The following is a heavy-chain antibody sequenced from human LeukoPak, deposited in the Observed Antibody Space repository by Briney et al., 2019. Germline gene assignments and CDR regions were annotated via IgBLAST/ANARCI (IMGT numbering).Heavy chain of an antibody. CDR2: ISSSGSTI. CDR1: GFTFSNYW. V-gene: IGHV3-11*04. J-gene: IGHJ4*02. CDR3: ARAYPRYDSSGYYGY. Sequence: GGSLRLSCAASGFTFSNYWMSWIRQAPGKGLEWVSYISSSGSTIYYADSVKGRFTISRDNAKNSLYLQMNSLRAEDTAVYYCARAYPRYDSSGYYGYWGQGTLVTVSS. D-gene: IGHD3-22*01.